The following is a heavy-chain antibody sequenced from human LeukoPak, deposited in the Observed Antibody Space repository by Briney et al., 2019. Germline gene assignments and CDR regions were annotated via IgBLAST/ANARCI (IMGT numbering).Heavy chain of an antibody. Sequence: GGSLRLSCAASGFTFSSYTMTWVRQAPGKGLEWVAIMSYDGNHTFYADSVKGRFTISRDNSNYTLFLQMNSLKTDDSAVYHCARNRLTRGMEVWGQGTTVTVSS. CDR2: MSYDGNHT. CDR1: GFTFSSYT. J-gene: IGHJ6*02. V-gene: IGHV3-30*04. CDR3: ARNRLTRGMEV. D-gene: IGHD3-16*01.